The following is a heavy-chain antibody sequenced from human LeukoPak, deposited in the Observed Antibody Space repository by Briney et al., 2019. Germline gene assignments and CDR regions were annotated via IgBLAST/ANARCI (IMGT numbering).Heavy chain of an antibody. V-gene: IGHV4-59*11. J-gene: IGHJ4*02. CDR3: ARASYFYDISGYYRYYFDC. CDR2: IYYSGST. Sequence: SETLSLTCTVSGGSISSHYWSWIRQPPGKGLEWIGYIYYSGSTNYNPSLKSRVTISVDTSKNQFSLKLSSVTAADTAVYYCARASYFYDISGYYRYYFDCWGQGTLVTVSS. D-gene: IGHD3-22*01. CDR1: GGSISSHY.